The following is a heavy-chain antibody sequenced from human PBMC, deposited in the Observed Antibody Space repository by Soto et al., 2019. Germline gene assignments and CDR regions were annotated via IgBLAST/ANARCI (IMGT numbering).Heavy chain of an antibody. CDR2: FNTGNGDT. V-gene: IGHV1-3*04. CDR3: ARVVPLYDRTSPLDY. D-gene: IGHD3-22*01. Sequence: QVQLVQSGAEEKKPGASVKVSFKASGYTFSTYGIHWVRQAPGQRLEWMGWFNTGNGDTKYSQKFQGRVTLTGDTSASTASMELSGLRSADTAVYYCARVVPLYDRTSPLDYWGQGTLVTVSP. J-gene: IGHJ4*02. CDR1: GYTFSTYG.